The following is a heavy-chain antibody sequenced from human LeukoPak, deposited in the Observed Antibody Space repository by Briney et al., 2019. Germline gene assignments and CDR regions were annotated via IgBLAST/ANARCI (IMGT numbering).Heavy chain of an antibody. CDR2: INHSGST. CDR1: GGSFSGYY. V-gene: IGHV4-34*01. D-gene: IGHD2-15*01. CDR3: ASFSRMRFDP. Sequence: SETLSLTCAVYGGSFSGYYWSWIRQPPGKGLEWIGEINHSGSTNYNPSLKSRVTISVDKSKNQFSLKLSSVTAADTAVYYCASFSRMRFDPWGQGTLVTVSS. J-gene: IGHJ5*02.